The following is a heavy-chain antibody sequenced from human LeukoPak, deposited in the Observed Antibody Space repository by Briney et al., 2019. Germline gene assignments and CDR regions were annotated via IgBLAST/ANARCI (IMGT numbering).Heavy chain of an antibody. CDR2: ISYDGSNK. CDR3: ARVEWELLSLDY. V-gene: IGHV3-30*04. CDR1: GFTFSSYA. D-gene: IGHD1-26*01. J-gene: IGHJ4*02. Sequence: GGSLRLSCAASGFTFSSYAMHWVRQAPGKGLEWVAVISYDGSNKYYADSVKGRFTISRDNSKNTLYLQMNSLRAEDTAVYYCARVEWELLSLDYWGQGTLVTVSS.